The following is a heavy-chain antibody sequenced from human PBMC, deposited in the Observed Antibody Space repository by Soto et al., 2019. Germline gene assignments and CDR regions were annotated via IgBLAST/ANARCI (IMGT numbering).Heavy chain of an antibody. Sequence: GGSLSLSCAASGFTFSNFAMNWVRQAPGKGLEWVSAISGSGDSTYYADSVKGRFTISRDNSENTLYLQMNSLRDEDTAVYYCATVRIQLWFFAYWGQGTLVTVSS. CDR2: ISGSGDST. J-gene: IGHJ4*02. CDR3: ATVRIQLWFFAY. V-gene: IGHV3-23*01. CDR1: GFTFSNFA. D-gene: IGHD5-18*01.